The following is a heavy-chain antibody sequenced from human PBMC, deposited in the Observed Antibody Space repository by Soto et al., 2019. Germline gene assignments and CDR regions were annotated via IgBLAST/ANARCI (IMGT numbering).Heavy chain of an antibody. CDR3: ARGYCSGGSCKLEAFDI. CDR1: GDSVSSNSAA. V-gene: IGHV6-1*01. Sequence: PSQTLSLTCAISGDSVSSNSAAWNWIRQSPSRGLEWLGRTYYRSKWYNDYAVSVKSRITINPDTSKNQFSLQLNSVTPEDTAVYYCARGYCSGGSCKLEAFDIWGQGTMVTVSS. D-gene: IGHD2-15*01. CDR2: TYYRSKWYN. J-gene: IGHJ3*02.